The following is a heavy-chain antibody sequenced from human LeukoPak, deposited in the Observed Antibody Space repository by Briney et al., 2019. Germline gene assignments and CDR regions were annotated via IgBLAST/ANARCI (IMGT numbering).Heavy chain of an antibody. J-gene: IGHJ5*02. V-gene: IGHV4-59*01. CDR3: AREEIRSWFDP. D-gene: IGHD5-24*01. CDR2: IYYSGST. CDR1: GGSISSYY. Sequence: SETLSLTCTVSGGSISSYYWSWIRQPAGKGLEWIGYIYYSGSTNYNPSLKSRVTISVDTSKNQFSLKLSSVPAADTAVYYCAREEIRSWFDPWGQGTLVTVSS.